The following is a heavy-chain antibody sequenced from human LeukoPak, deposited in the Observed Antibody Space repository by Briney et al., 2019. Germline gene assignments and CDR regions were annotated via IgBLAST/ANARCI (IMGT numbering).Heavy chain of an antibody. Sequence: GGSLRLSCAASGFPFSRYWLSWVRQAPGKGLEWVSSITSSGSSIYYADSVKGRFTISRDNAKNSLYLQMNSLRAEDTAVYYCARAQIEDYWGQGTLVTVSS. J-gene: IGHJ4*02. V-gene: IGHV3-21*01. CDR1: GFPFSRYW. CDR2: ITSSGSSI. CDR3: ARAQIEDY.